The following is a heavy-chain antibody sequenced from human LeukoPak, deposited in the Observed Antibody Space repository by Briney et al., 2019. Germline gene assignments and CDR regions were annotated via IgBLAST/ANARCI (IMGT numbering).Heavy chain of an antibody. CDR3: TTWSSQFDY. Sequence: GGSLRLSCAATGFTFSDTWMTWVRQAPGKGLECVGFIQSKTDGGTTDSATPVKGRFTVSRDDSKNTLYLQMNSLKTEDTAVYYCTTWSSQFDYWRQGTLVTVSS. D-gene: IGHD6-6*01. J-gene: IGHJ4*02. V-gene: IGHV3-15*01. CDR2: IQSKTDGGTT. CDR1: GFTFSDTW.